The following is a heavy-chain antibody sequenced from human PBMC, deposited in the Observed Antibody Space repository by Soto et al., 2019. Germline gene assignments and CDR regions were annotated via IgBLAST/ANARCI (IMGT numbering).Heavy chain of an antibody. D-gene: IGHD6-13*01. CDR3: AKPGYSISWYRHFDY. Sequence: EVQLLESGGGLVQPGGSLRLSCAASGFTFSSDAMSWVRQDPGYAMSWVRQAPGKGLEWVSSISDKGDTTYYADSVKGRFTISRNNSKNTLYLQMNSRRVEETAVYHCAKPGYSISWYRHFDYWGQGTLVTGPS. J-gene: IGHJ4*02. CDR2: ISDKGDTT. CDR1: GFTFSSDAMSWVRQDPGYA. V-gene: IGHV3-23*01.